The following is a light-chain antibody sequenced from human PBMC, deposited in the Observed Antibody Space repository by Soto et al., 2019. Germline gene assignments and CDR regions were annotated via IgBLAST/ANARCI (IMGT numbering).Light chain of an antibody. CDR2: ANS. Sequence: QSVLTQPPSVSGAPGQRVTISCTGSSSNIGAGFDVHWYQHLPGTAPKLLMYANSNRPSGVPDRFSASKSGTSASLGITGLQADDEADYYCQSYDSSLSGWVFGGGTKLTVL. V-gene: IGLV1-40*01. J-gene: IGLJ3*02. CDR1: SSNIGAGFD. CDR3: QSYDSSLSGWV.